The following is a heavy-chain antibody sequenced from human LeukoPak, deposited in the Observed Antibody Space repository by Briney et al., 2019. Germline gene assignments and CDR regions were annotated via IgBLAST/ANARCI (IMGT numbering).Heavy chain of an antibody. CDR1: GFTFSNAW. V-gene: IGHV3-15*01. CDR2: IKSKTDGGTT. CDR3: ARDPRVTTVVTNDAFDI. Sequence: GGSLRLSCAASGFTFSNAWMSWVRQAPGKGLEWVGRIKSKTDGGTTDYAAPVKGRFTISRDNSKNTLYLQMNSLRAEDTAVYYCARDPRVTTVVTNDAFDIWGQGTMVTVSS. J-gene: IGHJ3*02. D-gene: IGHD4-23*01.